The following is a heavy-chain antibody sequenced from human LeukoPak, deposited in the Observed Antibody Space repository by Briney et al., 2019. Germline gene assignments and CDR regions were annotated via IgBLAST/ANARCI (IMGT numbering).Heavy chain of an antibody. Sequence: GGSLRLSCAASGFTFSSYSMNWVRQAPGKGLEWVSSISSSSSYIYYADSVKGRFTISRDDSKNTVYLQMNSLRAEDTAVYYCARPSGTFDGGPWGRGTLVTVSS. V-gene: IGHV3-21*04. D-gene: IGHD3-10*01. J-gene: IGHJ5*02. CDR1: GFTFSSYS. CDR3: ARPSGTFDGGP. CDR2: ISSSSSYI.